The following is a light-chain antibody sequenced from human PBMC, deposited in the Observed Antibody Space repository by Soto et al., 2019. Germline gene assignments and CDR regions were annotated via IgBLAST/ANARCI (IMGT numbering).Light chain of an antibody. CDR3: TAWDDSLKGWV. CDR2: YDD. V-gene: IGLV1-36*01. Sequence: QSVLTQPPSVSEAPRQRVTISCSGSSSNIGNNAVNWYQQLPGKAPKLLIYYDDLLPSGVSDRFSGSKSGTSASLAISGLQSEDEAYYYCTAWDDSLKGWVFGGGTKLTVL. CDR1: SSNIGNNA. J-gene: IGLJ3*02.